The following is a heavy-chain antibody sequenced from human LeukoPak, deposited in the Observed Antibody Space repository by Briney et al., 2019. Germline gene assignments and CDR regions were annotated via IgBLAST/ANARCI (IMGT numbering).Heavy chain of an antibody. CDR3: AKGPIFGRYCSSTSCYLPPATPLDY. J-gene: IGHJ4*02. D-gene: IGHD2-2*01. CDR2: ISSNGGST. CDR1: GFTFSSYA. Sequence: PGGSLRLSCSASGFTFSSYAMHWVRQAPGKGLEYVSAISSNGGSTYYADSVKGRFTISRDNSENTLYLQMSSLRAEDTALYYCAKGPIFGRYCSSTSCYLPPATPLDYWGQGTLVTVSS. V-gene: IGHV3-64D*06.